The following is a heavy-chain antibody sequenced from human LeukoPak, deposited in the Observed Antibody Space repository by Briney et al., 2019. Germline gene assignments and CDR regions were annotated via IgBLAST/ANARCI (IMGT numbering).Heavy chain of an antibody. CDR3: AKASLWFSFDY. V-gene: IGHV3-30*02. J-gene: IGHJ4*02. CDR2: IRYDGSSK. D-gene: IGHD3-9*01. CDR1: GFTFSSYD. Sequence: PGGSLRLSCAASGFTFSSYDVHWVRQAPGKGLEWVAFIRYDGSSKYYADSVKGRFTISRDNSKNTLYLQMNTLRAEDTAVYYCAKASLWFSFDYWGQGTLVTVSS.